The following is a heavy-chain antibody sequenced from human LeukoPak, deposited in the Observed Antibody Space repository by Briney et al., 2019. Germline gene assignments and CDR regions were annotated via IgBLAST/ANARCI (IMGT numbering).Heavy chain of an antibody. Sequence: ASVKVSCKASGYTFTTYAMNWVRQAPGQGLEWMGWINTNTGNPTYAQGFTGRFVFSLDTSVSTAYLQISSLKAEDTAVYYCARDAESTSAAGDFDYWGQGTLVTVSS. D-gene: IGHD6-25*01. CDR2: INTNTGNP. V-gene: IGHV7-4-1*02. CDR3: ARDAESTSAAGDFDY. J-gene: IGHJ4*02. CDR1: GYTFTTYA.